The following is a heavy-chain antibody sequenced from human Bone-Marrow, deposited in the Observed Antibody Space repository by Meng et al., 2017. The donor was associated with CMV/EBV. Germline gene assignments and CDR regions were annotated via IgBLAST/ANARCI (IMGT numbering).Heavy chain of an antibody. D-gene: IGHD1-1*01. V-gene: IGHV4-39*07. CDR2: IYYSGST. Sequence: SETLSLTCTVSGGSISSSSYYWGWIRQPPGKGLEWIGSIYYSGSTYYNPSLKSRVTISVDTSKNQFSLKLSSVTAADTAVYYCARVAASGGTIDYWGQGTLVTVS. CDR3: ARVAASGGTIDY. CDR1: GGSISSSSYY. J-gene: IGHJ4*02.